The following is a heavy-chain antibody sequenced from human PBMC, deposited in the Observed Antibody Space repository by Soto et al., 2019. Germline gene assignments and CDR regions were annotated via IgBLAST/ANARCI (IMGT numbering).Heavy chain of an antibody. Sequence: VASVKVSCKASGYTFTSYYMHWVRQAPGQGLEWMGIINPSGGNTSYAQKFQGRVTMTTDTSTSTVYMELSSLRSDDTAVYYCAREFRGGLDPDDAFDIWGQGTMVTVSS. CDR1: GYTFTSYY. CDR3: AREFRGGLDPDDAFDI. J-gene: IGHJ3*02. D-gene: IGHD2-21*01. V-gene: IGHV1-46*01. CDR2: INPSGGNT.